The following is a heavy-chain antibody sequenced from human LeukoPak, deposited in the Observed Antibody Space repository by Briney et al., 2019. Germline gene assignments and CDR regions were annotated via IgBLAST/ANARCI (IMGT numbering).Heavy chain of an antibody. CDR2: ISGSGGST. CDR3: ARGRGYDYVWGVQGQRNGVWHYYFNY. CDR1: GFTFSSYA. Sequence: GGSLRLSCAASGFTFSSYAVSWVRQAPGKGLEWVSAISGSGGSTYYADSVKGRFTISRDNSKNTLYLQMNSLRAEDTAVYYCARGRGYDYVWGVQGQRNGVWHYYFNYWGQGTLVTVSS. D-gene: IGHD3-16*01. V-gene: IGHV3-23*01. J-gene: IGHJ4*02.